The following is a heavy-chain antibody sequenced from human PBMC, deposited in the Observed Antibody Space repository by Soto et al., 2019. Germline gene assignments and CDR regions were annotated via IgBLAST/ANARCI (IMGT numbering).Heavy chain of an antibody. CDR2: INHSGST. CDR1: GGSFSGYY. J-gene: IGHJ4*02. CDR3: ARDPAAGGY. Sequence: LSLTCAVYGGSFSGYYWSWIRQPPGKGLEWIGEINHSGSTNYNPSLKSRVTISVDTSKNQFSLKLSSVTAADTAVYCCARDPAAGGYWGQGTLVTVSS. D-gene: IGHD6-13*01. V-gene: IGHV4-34*01.